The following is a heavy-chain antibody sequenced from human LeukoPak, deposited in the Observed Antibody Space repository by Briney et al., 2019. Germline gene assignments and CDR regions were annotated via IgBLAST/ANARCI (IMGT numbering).Heavy chain of an antibody. CDR1: GGSFSGYY. CDR3: ARGRRYCSSTSCGVDY. CDR2: INHSGST. V-gene: IGHV4-34*01. Sequence: SETLSLTCAVHGGSFSGYYWSWVRQPPGKGLEWIGEINHSGSTNYNPSLKSRVTISVDTSKNQFSLKLSSVTAADTAVYYCARGRRYCSSTSCGVDYWGQGTLVTVSS. J-gene: IGHJ4*02. D-gene: IGHD2-2*01.